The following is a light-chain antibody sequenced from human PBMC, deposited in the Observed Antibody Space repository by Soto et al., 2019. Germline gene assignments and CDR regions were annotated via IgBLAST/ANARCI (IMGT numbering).Light chain of an antibody. V-gene: IGKV3-20*01. Sequence: EIVLTQSPGTLSLSPGERATLSCRASQSVSSSYFAWYQQKPGQAPRLLIYVASSRATGIPDRFSGSGSGTDFTLTISRLEPDDFAVYYCQQYGNSPRVTFGQGTKLEIK. CDR3: QQYGNSPRVT. CDR1: QSVSSSY. J-gene: IGKJ2*01. CDR2: VAS.